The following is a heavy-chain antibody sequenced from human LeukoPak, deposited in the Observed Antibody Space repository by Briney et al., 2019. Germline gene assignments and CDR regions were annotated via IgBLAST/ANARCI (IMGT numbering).Heavy chain of an antibody. J-gene: IGHJ4*02. D-gene: IGHD6-6*01. CDR1: GFTFDDYA. V-gene: IGHV3-9*01. Sequence: GRSLRLSRAASGFTFDDYAMHWVRQAPGKGLEWVSGISWNSGSIGYADSVKGRFTISRDNAKNSLYLQMNSLRAEDTALYYCARTSIAARGYFDYWGQGTLVTVSS. CDR2: ISWNSGSI. CDR3: ARTSIAARGYFDY.